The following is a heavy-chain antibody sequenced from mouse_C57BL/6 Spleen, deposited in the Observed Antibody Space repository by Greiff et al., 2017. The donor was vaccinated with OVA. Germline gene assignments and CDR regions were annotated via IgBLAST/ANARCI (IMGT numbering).Heavy chain of an antibody. V-gene: IGHV1-63*01. Sequence: VQLQQSGAELVRPGTSVKMSCKASGYTFTNYWIGWAKQRPGHGLEWIGDIYPGGGYTNYNEKFKGKATLTADKSSSTAYMQFSSLTSEDSAIYYCARYLGSSSYYAMDYWGQGTSVTVSS. CDR2: IYPGGGYT. J-gene: IGHJ4*01. CDR3: ARYLGSSSYYAMDY. CDR1: GYTFTNYW. D-gene: IGHD1-1*01.